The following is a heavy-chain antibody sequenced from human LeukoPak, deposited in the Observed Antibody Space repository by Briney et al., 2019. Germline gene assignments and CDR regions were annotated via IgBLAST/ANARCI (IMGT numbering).Heavy chain of an antibody. CDR3: ARQLGYCSSTSCRAFDP. D-gene: IGHD2-2*01. CDR2: IYYSGST. Sequence: PSETLSLTCTVSGGSIGSTSYYWGWIRQPPGKGLEWIGSIYYSGSTYYNPSLKSRVTISVDTSKNQFSLKLSSVTAADTAVYYCARQLGYCSSTSCRAFDPWGQGTLVTVSS. CDR1: GGSIGSTSYY. J-gene: IGHJ5*02. V-gene: IGHV4-39*01.